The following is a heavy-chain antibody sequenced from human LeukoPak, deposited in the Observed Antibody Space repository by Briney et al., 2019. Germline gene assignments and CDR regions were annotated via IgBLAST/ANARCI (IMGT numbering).Heavy chain of an antibody. CDR1: GGSISSGGYS. V-gene: IGHV4-30-2*01. Sequence: PSETLSLTCAVSGGSISSGGYSWSWIRQPPGKGLEWIGYIYHSGSTYYNPSLKSRVTKSVDRSKNQFSLKLSSVTAADTAVYYCARARGYSYGYDYWGQGTLVTVSS. D-gene: IGHD5-18*01. CDR3: ARARGYSYGYDY. CDR2: IYHSGST. J-gene: IGHJ4*02.